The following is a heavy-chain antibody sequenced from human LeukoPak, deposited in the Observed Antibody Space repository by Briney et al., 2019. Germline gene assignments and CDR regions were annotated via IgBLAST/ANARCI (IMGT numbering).Heavy chain of an antibody. CDR3: AKLVTTFTECFQH. D-gene: IGHD4-17*01. CDR2: ISSGGGST. Sequence: GGSMRLSCSPSGFTFITYAMHWVRQAPEKGLKYVSGISSGGGSTYYADSVKGRFTISRDNSKNTLYLQMNSRRAEDTAVYYCAKLVTTFTECFQHWGQGTLVTVSS. J-gene: IGHJ1*01. V-gene: IGHV3-64*04. CDR1: GFTFITYA.